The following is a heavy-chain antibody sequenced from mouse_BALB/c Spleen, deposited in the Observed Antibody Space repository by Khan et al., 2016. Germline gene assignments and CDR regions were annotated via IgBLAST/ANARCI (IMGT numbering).Heavy chain of an antibody. Sequence: EVQLQESGPGLVKPSQSLSLTCTVTGYSITSDYAWNWIRQFPGNRLEWMGYISYSGSTSYNLSLKSRISITRDTSKNQFFLQLNSVTSEDTATYYCARSDYGDKEAMDYWGQGTSVTVSS. J-gene: IGHJ4*01. CDR3: ARSDYGDKEAMDY. CDR1: GYSITSDYA. D-gene: IGHD1-1*01. V-gene: IGHV3-2*02. CDR2: ISYSGST.